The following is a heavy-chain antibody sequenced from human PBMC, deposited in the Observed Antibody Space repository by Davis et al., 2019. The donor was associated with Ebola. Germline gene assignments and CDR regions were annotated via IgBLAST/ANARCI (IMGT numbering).Heavy chain of an antibody. Sequence: AASVKVSCKASGYTFTSYAMHWVRQAPGQRLEWMGWINAGNGNTKYSQKFQGRVTITRDTSASTVYMELSSLRSEDTAVYYCARASSSWGRYYYYGMDAWGQGTTVTVSS. V-gene: IGHV1-3*01. CDR1: GYTFTSYA. CDR3: ARASSSWGRYYYYGMDA. J-gene: IGHJ6*02. CDR2: INAGNGNT. D-gene: IGHD6-13*01.